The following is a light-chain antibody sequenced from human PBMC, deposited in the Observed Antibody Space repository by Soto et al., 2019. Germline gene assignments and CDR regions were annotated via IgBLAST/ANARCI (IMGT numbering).Light chain of an antibody. CDR1: RSDVGGYRF. V-gene: IGLV2-11*01. Sequence: QSALTQPRSVSGSPGQSVTISCTGARSDVGGYRFVSWYQQHPDKAPKLMIYDVDKRPSGVPDRFSGSKSGNTASLTISGLQAEDEADYFSCSDAGGFTWVFGGGTKLTVL. CDR2: DVD. CDR3: CSDAGGFTWV. J-gene: IGLJ3*02.